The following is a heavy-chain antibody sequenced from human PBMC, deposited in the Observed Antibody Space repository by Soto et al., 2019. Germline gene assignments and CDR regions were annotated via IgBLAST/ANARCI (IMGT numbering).Heavy chain of an antibody. J-gene: IGHJ4*02. CDR3: ARSSGLEYDSSGYSYYFDY. V-gene: IGHV4-31*02. D-gene: IGHD3-22*01. Sequence: WTWIRQHPGKGLEWIGYIYYSGSTYYNPSLKSRVTISVDTSKNQFSLKLNSVTAADTAMYYCARSSGLEYDSSGYSYYFDYWGQGTLVTVSS. CDR2: IYYSGST.